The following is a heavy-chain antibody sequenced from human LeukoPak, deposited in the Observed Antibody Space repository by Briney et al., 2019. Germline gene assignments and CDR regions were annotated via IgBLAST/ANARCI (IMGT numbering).Heavy chain of an antibody. CDR2: IKQDGSEA. CDR3: AGSSGFIPYH. D-gene: IGHD3-10*01. V-gene: IGHV3-7*01. Sequence: GGSLRLSCIGSGFTFSNFWMNWVRQAPGKGLEWVAIIKQDGSEAYYVDSVKGRFIISRDNAKNSLSLQMNSLRVEDSAVYFCAGSSGFIPYHWGQGTLVTVSS. CDR1: GFTFSNFW. J-gene: IGHJ1*01.